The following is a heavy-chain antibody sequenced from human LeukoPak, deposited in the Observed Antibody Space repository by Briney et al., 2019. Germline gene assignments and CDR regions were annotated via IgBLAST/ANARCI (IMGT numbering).Heavy chain of an antibody. J-gene: IGHJ5*02. CDR3: ARGVIATVTTNWFDP. Sequence: SETLSLTCAVYGGSFSGYYWSRIRQPPGKGLEWIGEINHSGSTNYNPSLKSRVTISVDTSKNQFSLKLSSVTAADTAVYYCARGVIATVTTNWFDPWGQGTLVTVSS. CDR1: GGSFSGYY. CDR2: INHSGST. D-gene: IGHD4-17*01. V-gene: IGHV4-34*01.